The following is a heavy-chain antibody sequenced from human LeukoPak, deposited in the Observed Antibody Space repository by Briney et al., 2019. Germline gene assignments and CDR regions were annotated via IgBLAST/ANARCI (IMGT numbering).Heavy chain of an antibody. Sequence: GESLKISCKGSGYSFTSYWIGWVRQMPGKGLEWMGIIYPGDSDTRYSPSFQGQVTISADKSISTAYLQWSSLKASDTAMYYCARLLEGSVVITHFDYWGQGTLVTVSS. CDR1: GYSFTSYW. V-gene: IGHV5-51*01. D-gene: IGHD3-22*01. CDR3: ARLLEGSVVITHFDY. CDR2: IYPGDSDT. J-gene: IGHJ4*02.